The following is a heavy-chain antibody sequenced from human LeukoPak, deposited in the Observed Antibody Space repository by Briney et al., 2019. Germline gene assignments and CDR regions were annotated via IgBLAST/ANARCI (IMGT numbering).Heavy chain of an antibody. V-gene: IGHV3-23*01. D-gene: IGHD3-10*01. CDR3: AGRITMVRGLDY. CDR1: GFTFSSYA. CDR2: ISGSGDTT. Sequence: GGSLRLSCAATGFTFSSYAMTWVRQAPGKGLEWVSGISGSGDTTYYADSVKGRFTISRDNAKNSLYLQMNSLRAEDTAVYYCAGRITMVRGLDYWGQGTLVTVSS. J-gene: IGHJ4*02.